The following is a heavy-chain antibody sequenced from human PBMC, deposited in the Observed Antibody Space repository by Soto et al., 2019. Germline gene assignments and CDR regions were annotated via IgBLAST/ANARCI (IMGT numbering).Heavy chain of an antibody. V-gene: IGHV1-69*02. J-gene: IGHJ4*02. CDR2: IIPILGIA. Sequence: SVKVSCKASGGAFSSYTISWVRQAPGQGLEWMGRIIPILGIANYAQKFQGRVTITADKSTSTAYMELSSLRSEDTAVYYCARHTPAISISDHWGQGTLVTVSS. CDR3: ARHTPAISISDH. CDR1: GGAFSSYT. D-gene: IGHD2-15*01.